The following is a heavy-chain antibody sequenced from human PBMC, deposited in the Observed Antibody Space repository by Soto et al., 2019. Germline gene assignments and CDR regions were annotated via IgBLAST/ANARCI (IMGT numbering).Heavy chain of an antibody. J-gene: IGHJ4*02. CDR1: GYNFANYW. V-gene: IGHV5-51*01. CDR3: ARGDSIDYSTATPADY. CDR2: IYPSDSDT. D-gene: IGHD3-22*01. Sequence: PGESLKISCSGSGYNFANYWIGWVRQMPGKGLEWMGIIYPSDSDTRYSPSFEGQVTISADRSISTAYLQWNSLKASDTAMYFCARGDSIDYSTATPADYWGQGTLVTVSS.